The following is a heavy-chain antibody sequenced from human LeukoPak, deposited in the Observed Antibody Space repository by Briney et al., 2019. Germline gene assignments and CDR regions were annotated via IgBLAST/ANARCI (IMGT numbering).Heavy chain of an antibody. CDR2: INHSGST. J-gene: IGHJ4*02. D-gene: IGHD6-13*01. CDR1: GGSFSGYY. CDR3: ASCRIAAAGTLNFDY. Sequence: SETLPLTCAVYGGSFSGYYWSWIRQPPGKGLEWIGEINHSGSTNYNPSLKSRVTISVDTSKNQFSLKLSSVTAADTAVYYCASCRIAAAGTLNFDYWGQGTLVTVSS. V-gene: IGHV4-34*01.